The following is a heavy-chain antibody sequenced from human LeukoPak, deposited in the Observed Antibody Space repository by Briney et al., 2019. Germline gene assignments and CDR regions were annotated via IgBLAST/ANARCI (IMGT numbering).Heavy chain of an antibody. CDR2: ISGSGGST. D-gene: IGHD4-17*01. Sequence: GGSLRLSCAASGFTFSSYGMSWVRQAPGKGLEWVSAISGSGGSTYYADSVKGRFTISRDNSKNTLYLQMNSLRAEDTAVYYCAKPADYGDYVLEAFDIWGQGTMVTVSS. J-gene: IGHJ3*02. V-gene: IGHV3-23*01. CDR3: AKPADYGDYVLEAFDI. CDR1: GFTFSSYG.